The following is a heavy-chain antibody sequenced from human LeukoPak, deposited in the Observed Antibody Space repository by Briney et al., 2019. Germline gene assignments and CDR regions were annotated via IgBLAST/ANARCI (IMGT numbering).Heavy chain of an antibody. CDR3: AKQHAATGGYFDY. CDR1: GFTFRNYA. D-gene: IGHD3-10*01. CDR2: LSGSGATT. Sequence: PGGSLRLSCAASGFTFRNYAMIWVRQAPGKGLEWVSALSGSGATTYYADSVKGRFTISRDNSKYTLYLQMNSLRAEDTAVYYCAKQHAATGGYFDYWGQGTLVTVSS. V-gene: IGHV3-23*01. J-gene: IGHJ4*02.